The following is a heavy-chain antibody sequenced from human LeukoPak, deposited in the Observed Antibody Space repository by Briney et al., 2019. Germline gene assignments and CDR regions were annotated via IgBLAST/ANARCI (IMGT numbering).Heavy chain of an antibody. CDR1: GYTFTAYY. CDR3: ARDYGSGSVIWFDP. CDR2: INPNSGGT. J-gene: IGHJ5*02. V-gene: IGHV1-2*02. Sequence: ASVKVSCKASGYTFTAYYMHWVRQAPGQGLEWMGWINPNSGGTNYAQKFQGRVTMTRDTSISTAYMELSRLSSDDTAVYYCARDYGSGSVIWFDPWGQGTLVTVSS. D-gene: IGHD3-10*01.